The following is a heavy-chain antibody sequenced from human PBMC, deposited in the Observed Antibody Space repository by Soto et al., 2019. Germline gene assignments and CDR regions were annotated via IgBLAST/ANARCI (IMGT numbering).Heavy chain of an antibody. D-gene: IGHD6-13*01. CDR2: ISSSGSTI. Sequence: EVQLVESGGGLVQPGGSLRLSCAASGFTFSSYEMNWVRQAPGKGLEWVSYISSSGSTIYYADSVKGRFTISRDNAKNSLYLQMNSLRAEDTAVYYCARGGYSSRWYYGMAVWGQGTTVTVSS. CDR1: GFTFSSYE. J-gene: IGHJ6*02. CDR3: ARGGYSSRWYYGMAV. V-gene: IGHV3-48*03.